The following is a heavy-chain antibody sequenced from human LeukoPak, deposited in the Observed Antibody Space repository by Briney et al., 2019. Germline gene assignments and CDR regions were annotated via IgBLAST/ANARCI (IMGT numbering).Heavy chain of an antibody. V-gene: IGHV3-7*03. CDR3: ARDRAAAGDYYYYYMDV. Sequence: PGGSLRLSCAASGFTFSSYWMTWVRQAPGKGLEWVANIGEDGSEKYYVDSVKGRFTISRDNAKNSLYLQVNSLRAEDTAVYYCARDRAAAGDYYYYYMDVWGKGTTVTVSS. J-gene: IGHJ6*03. CDR2: IGEDGSEK. CDR1: GFTFSSYW. D-gene: IGHD6-13*01.